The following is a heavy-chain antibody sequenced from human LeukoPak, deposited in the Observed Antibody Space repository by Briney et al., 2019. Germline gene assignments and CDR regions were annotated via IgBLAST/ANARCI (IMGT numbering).Heavy chain of an antibody. CDR1: GFTFSSYG. V-gene: IGHV3-30*18. J-gene: IGHJ4*02. CDR2: ISYDGSNK. D-gene: IGHD2-2*01. CDR3: AKLASTSPIDY. Sequence: GGSLRLSCAAPGFTFSSYGMHWVRQAPDKGLEWVAVISYDGSNKYYADSVKGRFTISRDNSKNTLYLQMNSLRAEDTAVYYCAKLASTSPIDYWGQGTLVTVSS.